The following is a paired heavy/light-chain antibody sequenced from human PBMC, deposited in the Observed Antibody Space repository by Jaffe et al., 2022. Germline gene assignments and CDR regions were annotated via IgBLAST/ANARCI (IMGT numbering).Light chain of an antibody. J-gene: IGLJ3*02. CDR1: SLRSYY. CDR2: GKN. CDR3: NSRDSSGNRWV. V-gene: IGLV3-19*01. Sequence: SSELTQDPAVSVALGQTVRITCQGDSLRSYYASWYQQKPGQAPVLVIYGKNNRPSGIPDRFSGSSSGNTASLTITGAQAEDEADYYCNSRDSSGNRWVFGGGTKLTVL.
Heavy chain of an antibody. CDR3: AREDSVPITAVAGYYYYYYMDV. V-gene: IGHV3-48*03. Sequence: EVQLVESGGGLVQPGGSLRLSCAASGFTFSSYEMNWVRQAPGKGLEWVSYISSSGSTIYYADSVKGRFTISRDNAKNSLYLQMNSLRAEDTAVYYCAREDSVPITAVAGYYYYYYMDVWGKGTTVTVSS. CDR2: ISSSGSTI. D-gene: IGHD6-19*01. J-gene: IGHJ6*03. CDR1: GFTFSSYE.